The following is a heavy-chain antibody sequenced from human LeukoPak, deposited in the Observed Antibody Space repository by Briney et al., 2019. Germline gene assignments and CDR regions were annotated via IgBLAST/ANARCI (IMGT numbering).Heavy chain of an antibody. J-gene: IGHJ4*02. V-gene: IGHV3-13*01. D-gene: IGHD2-8*01. CDR2: IDIFGET. Sequence: GGSLRLSCVASGFNFSKHDIHWVRQVTRKGLEWVSAIDIFGETHYSGSVKGRFTISRENVKNTLYLQMNSLRAEDTAVYYCARDGCTNGVCYGGGQDYWGQGTLVTVSS. CDR1: GFNFSKHD. CDR3: ARDGCTNGVCYGGGQDY.